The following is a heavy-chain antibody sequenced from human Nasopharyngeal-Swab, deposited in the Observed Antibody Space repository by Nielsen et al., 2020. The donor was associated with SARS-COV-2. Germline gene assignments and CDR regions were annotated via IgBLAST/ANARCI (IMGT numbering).Heavy chain of an antibody. CDR3: ARIIEVNTSYYYYGMDV. CDR2: IFSNDEK. D-gene: IGHD3-22*01. V-gene: IGHV2-26*01. Sequence: WIRQPPGKALEWLVHIFSNDEKSYSTSLKSRLTISKDTSKSQVVLTMTNMDPVDTATYYCARIIEVNTSYYYYGMDVWGQGTTVTVSS. J-gene: IGHJ6*02.